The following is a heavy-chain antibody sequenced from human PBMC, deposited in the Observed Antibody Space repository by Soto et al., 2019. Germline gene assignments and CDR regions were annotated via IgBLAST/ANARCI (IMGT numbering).Heavy chain of an antibody. CDR2: ISYDGSNK. J-gene: IGHJ4*02. Sequence: GGSLRLSCAASGFTFSSYGMHWVRQAPGKGLEWVAVISYDGSNKYYADSVKGRFTISRDNSKNTLYLQMNSLRAEDTAVYYCAKDSVAVAGFFDYWAQGTLVTVSS. D-gene: IGHD6-19*01. CDR1: GFTFSSYG. V-gene: IGHV3-30*18. CDR3: AKDSVAVAGFFDY.